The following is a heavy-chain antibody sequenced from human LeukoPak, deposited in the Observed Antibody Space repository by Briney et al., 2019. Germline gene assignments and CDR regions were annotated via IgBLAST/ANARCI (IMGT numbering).Heavy chain of an antibody. D-gene: IGHD2-2*01. CDR1: GFTFSFYS. Sequence: GGSLRLSCAASGFTFSFYSMNWVRQAPGKGLEWVSHISSSSSTIYYADSVKGRFTISRDNARSSLYLQMNSLRAEDTAVYYCARRVVVVPAARSGDAFDIWGQGTMVTVSS. CDR3: ARRVVVVPAARSGDAFDI. J-gene: IGHJ3*02. V-gene: IGHV3-48*01. CDR2: ISSSSSTI.